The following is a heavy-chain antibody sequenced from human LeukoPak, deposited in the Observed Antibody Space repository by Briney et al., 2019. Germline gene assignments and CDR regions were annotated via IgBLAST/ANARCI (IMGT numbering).Heavy chain of an antibody. CDR3: ARDAPIAAAGDY. V-gene: IGHV3-21*01. D-gene: IGHD6-13*01. CDR1: GFTFSSYS. CDR2: ISSSRNYI. Sequence: GGSLRLSCAASGFTFSSYSMNWVRQAPGKGLEWVSSISSSRNYIYYADSVKGRFTISSDNAKNSLYLQMNSLRAEDTAVYYCARDAPIAAAGDYWDQGTLVTVSS. J-gene: IGHJ4*02.